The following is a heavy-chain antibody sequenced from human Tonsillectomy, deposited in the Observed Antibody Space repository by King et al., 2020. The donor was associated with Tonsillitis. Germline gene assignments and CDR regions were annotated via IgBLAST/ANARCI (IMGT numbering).Heavy chain of an antibody. CDR3: ASGYSYLDY. J-gene: IGHJ4*02. CDR1: EFTFSSYS. CDR2: ISSGSTTI. Sequence: EQLVQSGGGLVQPGGSLRLSCAASEFTFSSYSMNWVRQAPGKGLEWVSYISSGSTTIFYADSVKGRFTISRDNAKNSLYLQMNSLRAEDTAVYYCASGYSYLDYWGQGTLVTVSS. V-gene: IGHV3-48*01. D-gene: IGHD5-18*01.